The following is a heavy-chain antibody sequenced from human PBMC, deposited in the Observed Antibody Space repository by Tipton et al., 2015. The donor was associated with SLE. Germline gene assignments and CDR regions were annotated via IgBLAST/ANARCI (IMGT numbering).Heavy chain of an antibody. CDR1: GGSFSGYY. V-gene: IGHV4-34*01. Sequence: LRLSCAVYGGSFSGYYWSWIRQPPGKGLEWIGEINHSGSTYYNPSLKSRVTISVDTSENQFSLKLSSVTAADTAVYYCARAVGGNAFDIWGQGTMVTVSS. CDR2: INHSGST. CDR3: ARAVGGNAFDI. J-gene: IGHJ3*02. D-gene: IGHD1-26*01.